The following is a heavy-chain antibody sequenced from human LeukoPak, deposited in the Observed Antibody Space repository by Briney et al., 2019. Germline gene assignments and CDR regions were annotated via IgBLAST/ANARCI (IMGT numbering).Heavy chain of an antibody. CDR1: GGSIGTYY. Sequence: SETLSLTCTVSGGSIGTYYWSWIRQSPGKGLEWIGYIYVTGSTRYNPYLQSRVTISVDTSRNQFFLKMSSVTAADTAVYYCARGHDDYGDYVQWGQGTLVTVSS. CDR2: IYVTGST. D-gene: IGHD4-17*01. V-gene: IGHV4-4*09. CDR3: ARGHDDYGDYVQ. J-gene: IGHJ4*02.